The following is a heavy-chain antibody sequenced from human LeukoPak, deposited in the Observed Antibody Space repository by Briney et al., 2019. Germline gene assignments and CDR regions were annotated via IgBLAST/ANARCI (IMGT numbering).Heavy chain of an antibody. CDR2: IYTSGST. CDR1: GGSISSYY. CDR3: ATETTVTTYYYYGMDV. J-gene: IGHJ6*02. Sequence: SETLSLTRTVSGGSISSYYWSWIRQPAGRGLEWIGRIYTSGSTNYNPSLKSRVTMSVDTSKNQFSLKLSSVTAADTAVYYCATETTVTTYYYYGMDVWGQGTTVTVSS. D-gene: IGHD4-17*01. V-gene: IGHV4-4*07.